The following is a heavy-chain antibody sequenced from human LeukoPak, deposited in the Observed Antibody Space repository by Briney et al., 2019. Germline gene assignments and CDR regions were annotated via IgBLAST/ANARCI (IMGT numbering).Heavy chain of an antibody. CDR3: ARQFLVGSTFHAFDL. CDR1: GGSISSSSYY. D-gene: IGHD1-26*01. CDR2: IYYSGST. J-gene: IGHJ3*01. V-gene: IGHV4-39*07. Sequence: SETLSLTCTVSGGSISSSSYYWGWIRQPPGKGLEWIGSIYYSGSTYYNPSLKSRVTISVDTSKNQFSLKLSSVTAADMAVYFCARQFLVGSTFHAFDLWGQGTRVTVSS.